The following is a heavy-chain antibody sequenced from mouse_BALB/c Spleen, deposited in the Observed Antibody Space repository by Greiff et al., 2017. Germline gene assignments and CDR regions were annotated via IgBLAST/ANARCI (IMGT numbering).Heavy chain of an antibody. Sequence: DVQLVESGGGLVQPGGSRKLSCAASGFTFSSFGMHWVRQAPEKGLEWVAYISSGSSTIYYAATVKGRFTISRDNPKNTLFLQMTSLRSEDTAMYDCARDYYAMDDWGEGTSVTVSS. CDR1: GFTFSSFG. CDR3: ARDYYAMDD. J-gene: IGHJ4*01. CDR2: ISSGSSTI. V-gene: IGHV5-17*02.